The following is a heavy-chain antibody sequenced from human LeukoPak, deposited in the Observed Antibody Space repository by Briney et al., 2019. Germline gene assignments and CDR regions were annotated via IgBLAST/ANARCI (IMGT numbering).Heavy chain of an antibody. V-gene: IGHV3-21*01. CDR3: ASPNPRIAARPYYYYYMDV. Sequence: GGSLRLSCAASGFTFSTSGMSWVRQAPGKGLEWVSSISSSSSYIYYADSVKGRFTISRDNAKNSLYLQMNSLRAEDTAVYYCASPNPRIAARPYYYYYMDVWGKGTTVTVSS. CDR1: GFTFSTSG. D-gene: IGHD6-6*01. J-gene: IGHJ6*03. CDR2: ISSSSSYI.